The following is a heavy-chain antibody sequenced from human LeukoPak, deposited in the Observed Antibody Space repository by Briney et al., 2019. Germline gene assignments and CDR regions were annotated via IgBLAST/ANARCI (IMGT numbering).Heavy chain of an antibody. CDR1: GYTFTSYG. CDR3: ARGHRIAVAGTHYYYMDV. J-gene: IGHJ6*03. V-gene: IGHV1-18*01. D-gene: IGHD6-19*01. Sequence: ASVTVSCKASGYTFTSYGISWVRQAPGQGLEWMGWISAYNGNTNYAQKLQGRVTMTTDTSTSTAYMELRSLRSDDTAVYYCARGHRIAVAGTHYYYMDVWGKGTTVTVSS. CDR2: ISAYNGNT.